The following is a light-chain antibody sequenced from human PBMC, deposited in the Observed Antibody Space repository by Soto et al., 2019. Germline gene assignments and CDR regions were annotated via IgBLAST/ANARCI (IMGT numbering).Light chain of an antibody. CDR2: DAS. CDR1: QSVSSS. CDR3: QQYNNWPPLT. V-gene: IGKV3-15*01. J-gene: IGKJ4*01. Sequence: EIVMTQSPATLSVSPGDRATLSCRASQSVSSSLAWYQQITGQAPRLLIYDASTRATGIPARFGGSGSGTEFTLTISSLQSEDFAVYYCQQYNNWPPLTFGGGTEVELK.